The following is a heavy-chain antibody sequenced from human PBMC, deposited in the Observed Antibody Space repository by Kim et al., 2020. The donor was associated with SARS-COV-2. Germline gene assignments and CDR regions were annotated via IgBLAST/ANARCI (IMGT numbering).Heavy chain of an antibody. Sequence: GGSLRLSCAASGFTFSSYSMNWVRQAPGKGLEWVSSISSSSSYIYYADSVKGRFTISRDNAKNSLYLQMNSLRAEDTAVYYCARDRLWFGEGDYFDYWGQGTLVTVSS. CDR3: ARDRLWFGEGDYFDY. J-gene: IGHJ4*02. CDR2: ISSSSSYI. CDR1: GFTFSSYS. V-gene: IGHV3-21*01. D-gene: IGHD3-10*01.